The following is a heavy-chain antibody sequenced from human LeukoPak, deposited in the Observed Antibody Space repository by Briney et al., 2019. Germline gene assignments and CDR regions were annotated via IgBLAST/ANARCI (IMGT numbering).Heavy chain of an antibody. CDR3: AKGPDTAMDPAYFDY. CDR2: ISGSGGST. D-gene: IGHD5-18*01. Sequence: GGSLRLSCAASGFTFTRFNMSWVRQAPGKGLEWVSAISGSGGSTYYADSAKGRFTISRDNSKNTLNLQMNSLRAEDTAVYYCAKGPDTAMDPAYFDYWGQGTLVTVSS. CDR1: GFTFTRFN. J-gene: IGHJ4*02. V-gene: IGHV3-23*01.